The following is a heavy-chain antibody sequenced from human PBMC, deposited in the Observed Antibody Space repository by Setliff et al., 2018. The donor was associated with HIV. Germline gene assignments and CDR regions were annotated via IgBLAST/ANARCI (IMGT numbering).Heavy chain of an antibody. D-gene: IGHD1-26*01. Sequence: ASVKVSCKTSGYTFTSYAMHWVRQAPGQSLEWMGWINTATGDTEYSQRFRDRISIVRDTSASTAYMDLGSLRSEDTAVYYCARQRGSGTYYYSYYYMDVWGKGTMVTVSS. CDR1: GYTFTSYA. J-gene: IGHJ6*03. V-gene: IGHV1-3*04. CDR3: ARQRGSGTYYYSYYYMDV. CDR2: INTATGDT.